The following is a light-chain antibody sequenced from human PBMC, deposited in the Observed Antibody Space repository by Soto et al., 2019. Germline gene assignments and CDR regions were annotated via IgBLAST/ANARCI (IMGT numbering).Light chain of an antibody. CDR3: QQCGSSPNT. CDR1: QSVGSSY. Sequence: EILLTQSPGTLSLSPGERATLSCRASQSVGSSYLAWYQQKPGQAPRLLIYGASSRATGIPDRFSGSGSGTDLTLTISRLEPEDFAVYYCQQCGSSPNTFGQGTKLDIK. CDR2: GAS. J-gene: IGKJ2*01. V-gene: IGKV3-20*01.